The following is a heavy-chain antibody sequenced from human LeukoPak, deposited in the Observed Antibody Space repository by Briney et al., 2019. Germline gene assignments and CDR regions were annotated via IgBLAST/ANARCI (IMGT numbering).Heavy chain of an antibody. J-gene: IGHJ4*02. V-gene: IGHV3-21*01. CDR2: ITSSSSYI. CDR1: GFPFSSYS. Sequence: GGSLRLSCAASGFPFSSYSMNWVRQAPGKGLEWVSSITSSSSYIYYADSVKGRFTISRDNAKNSLYLQMNSLRAEDTAVYYCAREGGENYDILTGYYAPYFDYWGQGTLVTVSS. D-gene: IGHD3-9*01. CDR3: AREGGENYDILTGYYAPYFDY.